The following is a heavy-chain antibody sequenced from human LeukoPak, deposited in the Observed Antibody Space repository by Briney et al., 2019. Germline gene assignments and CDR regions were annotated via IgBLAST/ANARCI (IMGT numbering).Heavy chain of an antibody. CDR1: RGSISGHY. V-gene: IGHV4-59*08. Sequence: PSETLSLTCTVSRGSISGHYWNWIRQPPGKGLEWIGYIYYSGSTNYNPSLKSRVTISIDTSKNKFSLKLNSVTAADTAVYYCARRVHWRDVFDIWGQGTMVTVSS. D-gene: IGHD1-1*01. J-gene: IGHJ3*02. CDR2: IYYSGST. CDR3: ARRVHWRDVFDI.